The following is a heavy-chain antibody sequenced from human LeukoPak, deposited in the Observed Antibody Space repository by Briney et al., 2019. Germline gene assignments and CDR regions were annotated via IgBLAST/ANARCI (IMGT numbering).Heavy chain of an antibody. D-gene: IGHD3-22*01. CDR1: GFTFSNAW. CDR2: IKSKTDGGTT. V-gene: IGHV3-15*01. Sequence: GGSLRLSCAASGFTFSNAWMSWARQAPGKGLEWVGRIKSKTDGGTTDYAAPVKGRFTISRDDSKNTLYLQMNSLKTEDTAVYYCTTDLAYYYDSSGFAGYFDYWGQGTLVTVSS. CDR3: TTDLAYYYDSSGFAGYFDY. J-gene: IGHJ4*02.